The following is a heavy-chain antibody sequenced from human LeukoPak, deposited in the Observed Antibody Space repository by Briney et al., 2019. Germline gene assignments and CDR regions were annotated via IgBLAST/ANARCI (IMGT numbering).Heavy chain of an antibody. CDR3: ARGRTSPPKDIVVVPAAIWWFDP. CDR2: INHSGST. J-gene: IGHJ5*02. Sequence: SETLSLTCAVYGGSFSGYYWSWIRQPPGKGLEWVGEINHSGSTNYNPSLKSRVTISVDTSKNQFSRKLSSVTAADTAVYYCARGRTSPPKDIVVVPAAIWWFDPWGQGTLVTVSS. D-gene: IGHD2-2*01. CDR1: GGSFSGYY. V-gene: IGHV4-34*01.